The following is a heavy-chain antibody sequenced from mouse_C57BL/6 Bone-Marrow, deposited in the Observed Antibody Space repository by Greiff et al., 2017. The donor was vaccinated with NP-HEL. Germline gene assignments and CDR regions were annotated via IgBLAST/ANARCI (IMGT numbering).Heavy chain of an antibody. D-gene: IGHD1-1*02. Sequence: QVQLQQPGAELVKPGASVKLSCKASGYTFTSYWMHWVKQRPGQGLEWIGMIHPNSGSTNYNEKFKSKATLTVAKSSSTAYMQLSSLTSEDSAVYYCARDGGNPSYWYFDVWGTGTTVTVSS. J-gene: IGHJ1*03. CDR1: GYTFTSYW. CDR2: IHPNSGST. CDR3: ARDGGNPSYWYFDV. V-gene: IGHV1-64*01.